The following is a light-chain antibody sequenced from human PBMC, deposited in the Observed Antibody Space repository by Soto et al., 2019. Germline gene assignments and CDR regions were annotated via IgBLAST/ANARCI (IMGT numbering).Light chain of an antibody. CDR3: QRSFSSSWT. CDR1: QSISNY. J-gene: IGKJ1*01. Sequence: DIQMTQSPASLSASIGDRVIITCRASQSISNYLNWYQHKPGRAPKFLIYAASSLQSGVPSRFSGSGSGTDFTLTISSLQREDFATYFCQRSFSSSWTFGKGTKVDIK. CDR2: AAS. V-gene: IGKV1-39*01.